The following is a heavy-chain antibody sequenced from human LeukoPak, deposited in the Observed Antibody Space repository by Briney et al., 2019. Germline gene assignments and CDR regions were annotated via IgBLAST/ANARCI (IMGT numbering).Heavy chain of an antibody. Sequence: PGGSLRLSCAASGFTFTSFWMAWVRQAPGQGLEWVANIAQDGSEAVYADSVRGRFTISRDNAENSLFLQMNSLRAEDTAVYYCARGSPYYYDSSGYYFDYYFDYWGQGTLVTVSS. CDR2: IAQDGSEA. CDR3: ARGSPYYYDSSGYYFDYYFDY. J-gene: IGHJ4*02. V-gene: IGHV3-7*01. CDR1: GFTFTSFW. D-gene: IGHD3-22*01.